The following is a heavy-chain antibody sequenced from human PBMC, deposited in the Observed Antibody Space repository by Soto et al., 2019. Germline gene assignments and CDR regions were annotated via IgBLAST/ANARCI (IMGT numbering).Heavy chain of an antibody. J-gene: IGHJ4*02. CDR1: GGSISSYY. CDR2: IYCSGST. D-gene: IGHD3-22*01. CDR3: ARVGGYYDSSGYYYVVDY. Sequence: SETLSLTCTVSGGSISSYYWSWIRQPPGKGLEWIGYIYCSGSTNYNPSLKSRVTISVDTSKNQFSLKLNSVTAADTAVYYCARVGGYYDSSGYYYVVDYWGQGTLVTVSS. V-gene: IGHV4-59*01.